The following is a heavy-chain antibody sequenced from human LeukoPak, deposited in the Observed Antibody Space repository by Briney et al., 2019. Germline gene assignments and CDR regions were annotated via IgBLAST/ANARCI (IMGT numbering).Heavy chain of an antibody. V-gene: IGHV4-59*01. D-gene: IGHD3-10*01. CDR3: ARGSYVRGVSFDY. CDR1: GGSISSYY. CDR2: IYYSGST. J-gene: IGHJ4*02. Sequence: SETLSLTCTVSGGSISSYYWNWIRQPPGKGLEWIGYIYYSGSTNYNPSLKSRVTISVDTSKNQFSLKLSSVTAADTAVYYCARGSYVRGVSFDYWGQGTLVTVSS.